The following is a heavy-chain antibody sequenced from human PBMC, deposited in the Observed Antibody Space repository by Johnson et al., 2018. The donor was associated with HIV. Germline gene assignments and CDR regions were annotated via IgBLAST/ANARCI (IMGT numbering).Heavy chain of an antibody. CDR2: ISYDGGNK. J-gene: IGHJ3*02. V-gene: IGHV3-30*04. Sequence: VQLVESGGGVVQPGRSLRLSCVASGFTFHSYAMHWVRQAPGKGLEWVAVISYDGGNKYYADSVKGRFPLSRDNSKNTLYLQMNSLRAEDTAVYYCAKDEALGWELDPDAFDIWGQGTMVTVSS. CDR3: AKDEALGWELDPDAFDI. D-gene: IGHD1-26*01. CDR1: GFTFHSYA.